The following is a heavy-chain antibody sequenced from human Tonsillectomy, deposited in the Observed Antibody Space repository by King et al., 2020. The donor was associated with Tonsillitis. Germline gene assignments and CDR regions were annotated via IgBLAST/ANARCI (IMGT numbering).Heavy chain of an antibody. CDR1: GGSISSSSYY. CDR3: ARQAAAPPAPYYFDS. CDR2: MYYSGST. D-gene: IGHD6-13*01. J-gene: IGHJ4*02. V-gene: IGHV4-39*01. Sequence: QLQESGPGLVKPSETLSLTCTVSGGSISSSSYYWGWIRQPPGKGLEWIGSMYYSGSTYYSPSLKSRVAISVDTSKKQFSLKMSSVTAADTAVYYCARQAAAPPAPYYFDSWGQGTLVTVSS.